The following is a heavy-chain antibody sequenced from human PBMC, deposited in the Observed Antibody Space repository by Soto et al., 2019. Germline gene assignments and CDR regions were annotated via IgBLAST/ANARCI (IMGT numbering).Heavy chain of an antibody. D-gene: IGHD4-17*01. V-gene: IGHV1-18*01. CDR2: ISAYNGNT. CDR1: GYTFTSYG. CDR3: ARDGLSYGDSPSAY. Sequence: ASVKVSCKASGYTFTSYGISWVRQAPGQGLEWMGWISAYNGNTNYAQKLQGRVTMTTDTSTSTAYMELRSLRSDDTAVYFCARDGLSYGDSPSAYWGQGSLVTVSS. J-gene: IGHJ4*02.